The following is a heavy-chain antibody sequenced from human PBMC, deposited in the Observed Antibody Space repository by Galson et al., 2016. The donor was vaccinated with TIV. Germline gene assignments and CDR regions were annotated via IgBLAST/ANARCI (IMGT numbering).Heavy chain of an antibody. D-gene: IGHD5-12*01. Sequence: VKVSCKVSGYIFTERFIHWVRQAPGERPEWVGRVDPDNGETLYAEKFQGRVTMAAVTSGDTAFMELSNLRSEDTAFFYCTTGGGSSGSYYFDFWGLGTLVTV. V-gene: IGHV1-69-2*01. CDR2: VDPDNGET. CDR1: GYIFTERF. J-gene: IGHJ4*02. CDR3: TTGGGSSGSYYFDF.